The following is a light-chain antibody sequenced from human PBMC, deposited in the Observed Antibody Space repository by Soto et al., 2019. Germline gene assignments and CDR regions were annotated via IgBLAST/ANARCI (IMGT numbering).Light chain of an antibody. V-gene: IGKV3-20*01. CDR3: QQYGSSLPVT. CDR1: QSVNNNY. CDR2: GAS. Sequence: EIVLTQSPGTLFLSPGERATFSCRASQSVNNNYLSWYQQKPGQAPRLLIYGASSMATGIPDRFSGSGSGTDFTLTISRLEPEDFAVYYCQQYGSSLPVTFGGGTKVEIK. J-gene: IGKJ4*01.